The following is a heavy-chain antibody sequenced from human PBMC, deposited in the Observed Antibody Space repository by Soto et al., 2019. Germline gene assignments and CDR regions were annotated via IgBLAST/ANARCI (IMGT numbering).Heavy chain of an antibody. CDR1: GCSISSSSYS. J-gene: IGHJ4*02. CDR3: ARLVKRSRWSQATVDS. V-gene: IGHV4-39*01. CDR2: IYYSGST. D-gene: IGHD6-13*01. Sequence: QLQLQESGPGLVEPSETLSLTCTFSGCSISSSSYSWGWIRQPPGKGLERIVSIYYSGSTYYTPYLTRRVTISVDKSKKKFSMKLSSVTAADTAVYYCARLVKRSRWSQATVDSWGQGTLVTVSS.